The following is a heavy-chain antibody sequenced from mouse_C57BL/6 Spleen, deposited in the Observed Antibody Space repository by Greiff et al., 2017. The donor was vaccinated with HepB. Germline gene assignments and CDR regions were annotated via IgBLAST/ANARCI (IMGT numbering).Heavy chain of an antibody. CDR2: ISSGSSTI. J-gene: IGHJ4*01. CDR3: ATYGSSYLDY. D-gene: IGHD1-1*01. V-gene: IGHV5-17*01. CDR1: GFTFSDYG. Sequence: EVKLMESGGGLVKPGGSLKLSCAASGFTFSDYGMHWVRQAPEKGLEWVAYISSGSSTIYYADTVKGRFTISRDNAKNTLFLQMTSLRSEDTAMYYCATYGSSYLDYWGQGTSVTVSS.